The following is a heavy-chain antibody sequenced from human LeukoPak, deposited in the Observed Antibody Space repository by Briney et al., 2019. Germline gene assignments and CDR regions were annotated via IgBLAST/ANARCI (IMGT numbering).Heavy chain of an antibody. CDR1: GFTVSSNY. J-gene: IGHJ5*02. D-gene: IGHD6-19*01. CDR3: ARAGYSGGYTLFDP. CDR2: IYSGGST. Sequence: GGSLRLSCAASGFTVSSNYMSWVRQAPGKGLEWVSVIYSGGSTYYADSVKGRFTISRDNSKNTLYLQMNSLRAEDTAVYYCARAGYSGGYTLFDPWGQGTLVTVSS. V-gene: IGHV3-53*01.